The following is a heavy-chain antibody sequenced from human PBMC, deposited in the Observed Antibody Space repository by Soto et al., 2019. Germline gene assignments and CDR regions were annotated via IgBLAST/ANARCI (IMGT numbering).Heavy chain of an antibody. CDR3: ARGRKFILRIAASGTRDYNWFDP. CDR2: INPSGGST. Sequence: QVQLGQSGAEVKKPGASVKVSCKASGYTFTSYYMHWVRQAPGQGLEWMGIINPSGGSTSYAQKFQGRVTMTRDTSTSTVYMELSSLRSEDTAVYYCARGRKFILRIAASGTRDYNWFDPWGQGTLVTVSS. V-gene: IGHV1-46*01. CDR1: GYTFTSYY. J-gene: IGHJ5*02. D-gene: IGHD6-13*01.